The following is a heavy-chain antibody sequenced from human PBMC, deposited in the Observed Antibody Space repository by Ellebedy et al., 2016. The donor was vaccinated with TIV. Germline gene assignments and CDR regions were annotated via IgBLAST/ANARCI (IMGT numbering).Heavy chain of an antibody. Sequence: SETLSLTCTVSGGSISSSSYYWGWIRQPPGKGLEWIGSIYYSGSTYYNPSLKSRVTISVDTSKNQFSLKLSSVTAADTAVYYCARLWALWAATPGGYYGMDVWGQGTTVTVSS. J-gene: IGHJ6*02. CDR3: ARLWALWAATPGGYYGMDV. D-gene: IGHD2-15*01. V-gene: IGHV4-39*01. CDR1: GGSISSSSYY. CDR2: IYYSGST.